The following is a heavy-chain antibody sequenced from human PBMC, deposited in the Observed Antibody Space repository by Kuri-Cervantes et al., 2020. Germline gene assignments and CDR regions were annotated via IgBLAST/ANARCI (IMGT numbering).Heavy chain of an antibody. Sequence: SETLSLTCAVSGYSISSGYFWGWIRQPPGKGLEWIGIIYHSGSTYYNPSLKSRVAMSVDTSKNQFSLKLSSVTAADTAVYYCARPIRATIFYWYFDLWGRGTLVTVSS. CDR2: IYHSGST. J-gene: IGHJ2*01. CDR1: GYSISSGYF. V-gene: IGHV4-38-2*01. CDR3: ARPIRATIFYWYFDL. D-gene: IGHD5-24*01.